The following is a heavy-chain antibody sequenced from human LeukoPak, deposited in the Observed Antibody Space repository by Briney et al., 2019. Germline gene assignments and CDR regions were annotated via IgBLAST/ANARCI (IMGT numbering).Heavy chain of an antibody. J-gene: IGHJ4*02. D-gene: IGHD3-22*01. CDR2: IYYSGST. CDR3: ARILISYDSSGYYYENYFDY. V-gene: IGHV4-59*12. CDR1: GGSISSYY. Sequence: SETLSLTCTVSGGSISSYYWSWIRQPPGRGLEWIGYIYYSGSTNYNPSLKSRVTISVDTSKNQFSLKLSSVTAADTAVYYCARILISYDSSGYYYENYFDYWGQGTLVTVSS.